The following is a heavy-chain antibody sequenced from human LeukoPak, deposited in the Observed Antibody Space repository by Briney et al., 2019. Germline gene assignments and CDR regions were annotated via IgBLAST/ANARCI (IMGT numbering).Heavy chain of an antibody. CDR2: FDPEDGET. V-gene: IGHV1-24*01. J-gene: IGHJ6*02. CDR1: GYTLTELS. D-gene: IGHD6-13*01. CDR3: ATERDSRDGMDV. Sequence: ASVKVSCKVSGYTLTELSMRWVRQAPGKGLEWMGGFDPEDGETIYAQKFQGRVTMTEDTSTDTAYMELSSLRSEDTAVYYCATERDSRDGMDVWGQGTTVTVSS.